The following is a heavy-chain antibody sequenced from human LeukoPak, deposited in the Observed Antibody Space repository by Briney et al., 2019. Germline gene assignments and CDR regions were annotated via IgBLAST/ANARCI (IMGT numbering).Heavy chain of an antibody. Sequence: GGSLRLSCAAAGFTFNSYAMNWVRQAPGKGLEWVSSIGTSSSYIYYADSLKGRFTISRDNAKNSLYLQMNSLRAEDTAVYYCAELGITMIGGVWGKGTTVTISS. V-gene: IGHV3-21*01. CDR1: GFTFNSYA. J-gene: IGHJ6*04. CDR3: AELGITMIGGV. D-gene: IGHD3-10*02. CDR2: IGTSSSYI.